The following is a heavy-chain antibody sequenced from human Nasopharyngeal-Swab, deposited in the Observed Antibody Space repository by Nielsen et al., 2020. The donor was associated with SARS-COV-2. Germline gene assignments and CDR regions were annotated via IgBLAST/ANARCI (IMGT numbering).Heavy chain of an antibody. CDR1: GFTFSSYA. D-gene: IGHD1-26*01. Sequence: GGSLRLSFAASGFTFSSYAMSWVRQAPGKGLEWVSVIYSGGSSTYYADSVKGRFTISRDNSKNTLYLQMNSLRAEDTAVYYCAKDRGGATVYWGQGTLVTVSS. CDR2: IYSGGSST. J-gene: IGHJ4*02. V-gene: IGHV3-23*03. CDR3: AKDRGGATVY.